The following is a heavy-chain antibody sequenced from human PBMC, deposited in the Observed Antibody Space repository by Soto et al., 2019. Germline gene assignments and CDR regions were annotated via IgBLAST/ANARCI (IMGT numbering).Heavy chain of an antibody. CDR1: GFTFGDYA. J-gene: IGHJ3*02. CDR3: TTDMRYDFWSGYYSTRVSEAFDI. D-gene: IGHD3-3*01. Sequence: SLRLSCTASGFTFGDYAMSWFRQAPGKGLEWVGFIRSKAYGGTTEYAASVKGRFTISRDDSKSIAYLQMNSLKTEDTAVYYCTTDMRYDFWSGYYSTRVSEAFDIWGQGTMVTVSS. CDR2: IRSKAYGGTT. V-gene: IGHV3-49*03.